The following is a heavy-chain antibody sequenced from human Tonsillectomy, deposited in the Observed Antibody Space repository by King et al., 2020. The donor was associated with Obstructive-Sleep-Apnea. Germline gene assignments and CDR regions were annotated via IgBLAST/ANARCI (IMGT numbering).Heavy chain of an antibody. J-gene: IGHJ6*02. CDR3: ARNTEHYYYYGMDV. CDR1: GDSISSYY. V-gene: IGHV4-59*08. CDR2: IYYSVST. Sequence: QLQESGPGLVKPSETLSLTCTVSGDSISSYYWSCIRQPPGKGLEWIGYIYYSVSTKYNPSLKSRVTSSVDTSKNQFSLKLSSVTAADTAVYYCARNTEHYYYYGMDVWGQGTTVTVSS. D-gene: IGHD1-26*01.